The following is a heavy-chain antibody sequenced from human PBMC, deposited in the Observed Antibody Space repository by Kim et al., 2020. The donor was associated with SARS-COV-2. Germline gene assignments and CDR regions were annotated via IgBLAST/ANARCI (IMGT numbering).Heavy chain of an antibody. CDR1: GYTFTSWR. J-gene: IGHJ4*02. CDR3: ARRRDHDY. CDR2: INVDGSEK. V-gene: IGHV3-7*04. Sequence: GGSLRLSCVASGYTFTSWRMSWVRQAPGNGLEWVANINVDGSEKFYVDSVKGRFTVSRDNAKNSVFLQMNSLRAEDTAVYYCARRRDHDYWGQGILVTVSS.